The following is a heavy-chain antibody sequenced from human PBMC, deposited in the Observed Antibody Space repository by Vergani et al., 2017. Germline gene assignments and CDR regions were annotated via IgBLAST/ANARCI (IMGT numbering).Heavy chain of an antibody. J-gene: IGHJ2*01. D-gene: IGHD3-16*01. V-gene: IGHV4-34*01. CDR2: INHSGST. CDR1: GGSFSGYY. Sequence: QVQLQQWGAGLLKPSETLSLTCAVYGGSFSGYYWSWIRQPPGKGLEWIGEINHSGSTNYNPSLKSRVTISVETSKNQFSLKLSSVTAADTAVYYCARGRLYTGAQYFDLWGRGTLVTVSS. CDR3: ARGRLYTGAQYFDL.